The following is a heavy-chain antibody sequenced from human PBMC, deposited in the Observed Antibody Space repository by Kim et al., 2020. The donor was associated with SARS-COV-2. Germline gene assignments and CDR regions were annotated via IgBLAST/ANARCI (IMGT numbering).Heavy chain of an antibody. CDR3: ARVFFEGVSSSWYNEDYYGMDV. J-gene: IGHJ6*02. Sequence: GGSLRLSCAASGFTFSDYYMSWIRQAPGKGLEWVSYISSSSSYTNYADSVKGRFTISRDNAKNSLYLQMNSLRAEDTAVYYCARVFFEGVSSSWYNEDYYGMDVWGQGTTVTVSS. V-gene: IGHV3-11*06. CDR2: ISSSSSYT. D-gene: IGHD6-13*01. CDR1: GFTFSDYY.